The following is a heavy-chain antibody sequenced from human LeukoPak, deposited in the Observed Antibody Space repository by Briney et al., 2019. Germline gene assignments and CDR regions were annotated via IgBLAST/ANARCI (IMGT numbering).Heavy chain of an antibody. CDR2: ISGSGGST. CDR3: ARASGPAAILIPSWFDP. CDR1: GFTFTSYA. J-gene: IGHJ5*02. V-gene: IGHV3-23*01. D-gene: IGHD2-2*01. Sequence: GGSRRLSCAASGFTFTSYAMSWVRQAPGKGLEWVSAISGSGGSTYYADSVKGRFTISRDNSKNTLYLQMNSLRAEDTAVYYCARASGPAAILIPSWFDPWGQGTLVTVSS.